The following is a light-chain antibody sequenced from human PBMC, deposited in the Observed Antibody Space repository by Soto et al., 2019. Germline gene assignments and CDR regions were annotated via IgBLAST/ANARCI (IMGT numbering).Light chain of an antibody. CDR1: QSRLQTNGYTY. CDR2: LAS. J-gene: IGKJ1*01. Sequence: EIVLTPSPATLAIPPGQTSTSCRTSQSRLQTNGYTYLDWSLQTPGQSPQLLIYLASILASGVPGRFSGSGSGTEFTLKIIKVEADEDGVYYCLQYLQTSPWTFGQGTKVDIK. CDR3: LQYLQTSPWT. V-gene: IGKV2-28*01.